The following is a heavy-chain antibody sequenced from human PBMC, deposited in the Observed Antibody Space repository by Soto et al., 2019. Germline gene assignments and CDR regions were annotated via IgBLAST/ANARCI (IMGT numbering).Heavy chain of an antibody. CDR3: ASGGEQWPRYYYGMDV. J-gene: IGHJ6*02. CDR2: IYPGDSDT. Sequence: PGESLKIACNGSGYIFTSYWIGWVRQMPGKGLEWMGIIYPGDSDTRYSPSFQGQVTISADKSISTAYLQWSSLKASDTAMYYCASGGEQWPRYYYGMDVWGQGTTVTVSS. CDR1: GYIFTSYW. D-gene: IGHD6-19*01. V-gene: IGHV5-51*01.